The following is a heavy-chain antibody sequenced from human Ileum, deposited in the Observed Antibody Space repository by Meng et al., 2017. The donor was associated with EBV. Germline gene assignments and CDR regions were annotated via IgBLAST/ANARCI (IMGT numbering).Heavy chain of an antibody. CDR1: GGSISSSNYY. Sequence: VQPQESGPGLRTPQAAPSPTCSVTGGSISSSNYYWSSIRQPPGKGLEWSWHIYNSGSTYYNPSLKSRITISVDTSKNQFSLKLSSVTAADTAVYYCARGQKGYFDLWGRGTLVTVSS. CDR3: ARGQKGYFDL. J-gene: IGHJ2*01. CDR2: IYNSGST. V-gene: IGHV4-30-4*01.